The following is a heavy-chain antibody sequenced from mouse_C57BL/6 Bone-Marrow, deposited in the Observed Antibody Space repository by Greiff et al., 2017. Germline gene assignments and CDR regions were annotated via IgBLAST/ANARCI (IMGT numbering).Heavy chain of an antibody. J-gene: IGHJ2*01. CDR1: GFTFSSYG. CDR3: ARRAMVTTPYYFDY. V-gene: IGHV5-6*02. Sequence: EVKLVESGGDLVKPGGSLKLSCAASGFTFSSYGMSWVRQSPDKRLEWVATIRSGGSYTYSPAMVKGRFTISRDNAKNTLYQQMSSLKSEDTAMYYCARRAMVTTPYYFDYWGQGTTLTVTS. D-gene: IGHD2-2*01. CDR2: IRSGGSYT.